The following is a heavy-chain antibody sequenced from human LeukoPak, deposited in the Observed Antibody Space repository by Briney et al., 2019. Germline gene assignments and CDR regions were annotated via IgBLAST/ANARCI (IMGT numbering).Heavy chain of an antibody. V-gene: IGHV3-20*04. J-gene: IGHJ4*02. CDR2: INWNGGST. CDR1: GFTFDDYG. Sequence: GGSLRLSCAASGFTFDDYGMSWVRQAPGKGLEWVSGINWNGGSTGYADSVKGRFTISRDNAKNSLFLQMNSLRAEDTALYYCARRRVTVVRGVDVTSYYFDYWGQGTPVTVSS. D-gene: IGHD3-10*01. CDR3: ARRRVTVVRGVDVTSYYFDY.